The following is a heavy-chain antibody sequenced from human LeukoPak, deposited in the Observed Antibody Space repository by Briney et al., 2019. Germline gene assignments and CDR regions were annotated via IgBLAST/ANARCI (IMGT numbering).Heavy chain of an antibody. Sequence: SETLSLTCTVSGGSISSSSYYWGWIRQPPGKGLEWIGSIYYSGSTYYNPSLKSRVTISVDTSKNQFSLKLSSVTAADTAVYYCAREPSGYSYGYSYYFDYWGQGTLVTVSS. CDR1: GGSISSSSYY. J-gene: IGHJ4*02. CDR3: AREPSGYSYGYSYYFDY. V-gene: IGHV4-39*07. D-gene: IGHD5-18*01. CDR2: IYYSGST.